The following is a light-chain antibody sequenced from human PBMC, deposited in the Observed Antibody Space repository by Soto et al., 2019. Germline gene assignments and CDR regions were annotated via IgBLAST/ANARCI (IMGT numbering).Light chain of an antibody. V-gene: IGKV1-5*01. J-gene: IGKJ2*01. Sequence: DIQMTQSPSTPSTSVGDRVTITCRASQSISTWLAWYQQKPGKAPKLLIFDASILASGVPSRFRGSGSGTEFTLTIDSLQPDDFATYYCQQYNIYSRTFGQGTKLEMK. CDR2: DAS. CDR1: QSISTW. CDR3: QQYNIYSRT.